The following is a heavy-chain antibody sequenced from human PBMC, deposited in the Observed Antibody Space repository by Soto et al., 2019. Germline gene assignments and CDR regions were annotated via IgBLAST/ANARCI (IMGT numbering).Heavy chain of an antibody. D-gene: IGHD4-17*01. J-gene: IGHJ3*02. V-gene: IGHV4-34*01. CDR2: INHSGST. CDR3: ASPKTTVTTPDAFDI. CDR1: GGSFSGYY. Sequence: QVQLQQWGAGLLKPSETLSLTCAVYGGSFSGYYWSWIRQPPGRGLEWIGEINHSGSTNYNPSLKSRVTISVETSKNQFSLKLSSVTAADTAVYYCASPKTTVTTPDAFDIWGQGTMVTVSS.